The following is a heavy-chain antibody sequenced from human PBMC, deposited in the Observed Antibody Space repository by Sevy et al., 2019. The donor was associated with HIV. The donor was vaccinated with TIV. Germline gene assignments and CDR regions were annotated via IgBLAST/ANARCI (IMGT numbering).Heavy chain of an antibody. D-gene: IGHD6-13*01. CDR3: ATGTTDSSISWVFDV. V-gene: IGHV3-23*01. Sequence: GGSLRLSCAASGFTFFSHVMSWVRQAPGKGLEWVSGLSDSGGTTCYADSVKGRFSISRDNSKNKLYLQMSSLRIEDTAVYYCATGTTDSSISWVFDVWGQGTMVTVSS. J-gene: IGHJ3*01. CDR2: LSDSGGTT. CDR1: GFTFFSHV.